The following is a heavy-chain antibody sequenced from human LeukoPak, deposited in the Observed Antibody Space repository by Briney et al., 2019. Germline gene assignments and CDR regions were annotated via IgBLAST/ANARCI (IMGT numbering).Heavy chain of an antibody. CDR2: ISAYNGNT. J-gene: IGHJ5*02. Sequence: ASVKVSCKASGYTFTGYYMHWVRQAPGQGLEWMGWISAYNGNTNYAQKLQGRVTMTTDTSTSTAYMELSSLRSEDTAVYYCAREYSGSYWGSWFDPWGQGTLVTVSS. D-gene: IGHD1-26*01. CDR3: AREYSGSYWGSWFDP. V-gene: IGHV1-18*04. CDR1: GYTFTGYY.